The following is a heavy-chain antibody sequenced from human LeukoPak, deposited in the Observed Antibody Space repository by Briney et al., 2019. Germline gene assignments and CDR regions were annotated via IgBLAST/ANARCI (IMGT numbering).Heavy chain of an antibody. CDR3: ARLGGNSRHYYYYYYMDV. J-gene: IGHJ6*03. CDR2: ICPGDSDT. V-gene: IGHV5-51*01. CDR1: GYSFTSYW. D-gene: IGHD4-23*01. Sequence: GESLKISCKGSGYSFTSYWIGWVRQMPGKGLEWMGIICPGDSDTRYSPSFQGQVTISADRSISTAYLQWSSLKASDTAMYYCARLGGNSRHYYYYYYMDVWGKGTTVTVSS.